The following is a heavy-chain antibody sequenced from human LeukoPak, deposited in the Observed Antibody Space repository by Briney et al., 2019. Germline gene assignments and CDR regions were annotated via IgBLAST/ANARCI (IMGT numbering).Heavy chain of an antibody. CDR3: ARARSSGYYYGS. V-gene: IGHV4-59*01. J-gene: IGHJ5*02. D-gene: IGHD3-22*01. Sequence: PSETLSLTCTVSGGSISRYYWSWIRHPPGKGLEWIGYIYYSGSTNYNPSLRTRFTISVDTSKTQYSLKLSSVTAADTAVYYCARARSSGYYYGSWGQGTLVTVSS. CDR2: IYYSGST. CDR1: GGSISRYY.